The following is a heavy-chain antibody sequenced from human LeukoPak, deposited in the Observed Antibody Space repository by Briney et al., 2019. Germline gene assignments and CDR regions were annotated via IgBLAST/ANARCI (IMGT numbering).Heavy chain of an antibody. V-gene: IGHV3-49*04. CDR3: YSTEQPSLDY. CDR2: IRSKAYGGTT. J-gene: IGHJ4*02. Sequence: GGSLRLSCTASGFNFGDYAMSWVRQAPAKGLEWVGFIRSKAYGGTTEYAASVKSRFTISRDDSKSIAYLQMNSLKTEDTAVYYCYSTEQPSLDYWGQGTLVTVSS. CDR1: GFNFGDYA. D-gene: IGHD6-13*01.